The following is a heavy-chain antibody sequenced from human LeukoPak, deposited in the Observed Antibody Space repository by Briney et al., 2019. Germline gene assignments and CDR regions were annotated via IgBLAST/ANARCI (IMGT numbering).Heavy chain of an antibody. V-gene: IGHV4-34*01. J-gene: IGHJ3*02. CDR3: ARSVVDSSGYYLDAFDI. CDR1: GGSFSGYS. D-gene: IGHD3-22*01. CDR2: INHSGST. Sequence: SETLSLTCAVYGGSFSGYSWSWIRQPPGKGLEWIGEINHSGSTNYNPSLKSRVTISVDTSKNQFSLKLSSVTAADTAVYYCARSVVDSSGYYLDAFDIWGQGTMVTVSS.